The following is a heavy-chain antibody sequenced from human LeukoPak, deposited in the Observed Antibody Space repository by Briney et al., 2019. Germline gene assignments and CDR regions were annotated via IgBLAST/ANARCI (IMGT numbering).Heavy chain of an antibody. CDR1: GYSISSGYY. D-gene: IGHD4-23*01. CDR2: IYHSGST. CDR3: ARESGDYGGTLDY. J-gene: IGHJ4*02. V-gene: IGHV4-38-2*02. Sequence: SETLSLTCTVSGYSISSGYYWGWIRQPPGKGLEWIGYIYHSGSTYYNPSLKSRVTISVDRSKNQFSLKLSSVTAADTAVYYCARESGDYGGTLDYWGQGTLVTVSS.